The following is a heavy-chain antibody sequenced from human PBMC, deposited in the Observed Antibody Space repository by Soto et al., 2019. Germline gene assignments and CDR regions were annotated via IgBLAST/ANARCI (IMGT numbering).Heavy chain of an antibody. CDR3: ARENCSGGSCYQFFDY. CDR2: ISANNGST. V-gene: IGHV1-18*01. Sequence: ASVKVSCKASGYTFTSYGISWVRQAPGQGLEWVGWISANNGSTNYAQKLQGRVTMTRDTSTSTAYMELSRLRSDDTAVYYCARENCSGGSCYQFFDYWGQGTLVTVSS. CDR1: GYTFTSYG. J-gene: IGHJ4*02. D-gene: IGHD2-15*01.